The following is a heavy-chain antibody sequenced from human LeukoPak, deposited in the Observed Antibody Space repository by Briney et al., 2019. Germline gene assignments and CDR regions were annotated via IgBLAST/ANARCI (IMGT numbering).Heavy chain of an antibody. Sequence: GGSLRLSCTASGFTFSNYAMSWVRQAPGKGLEWVSTISGSDGSTYYADSVKGRFAISRDNSKNTLYLQMNSLRVEDTAIYYCAKGRGYCTGGSCYPDYWGQGTLVTVSS. V-gene: IGHV3-23*01. J-gene: IGHJ4*02. CDR3: AKGRGYCTGGSCYPDY. CDR2: ISGSDGST. CDR1: GFTFSNYA. D-gene: IGHD2-15*01.